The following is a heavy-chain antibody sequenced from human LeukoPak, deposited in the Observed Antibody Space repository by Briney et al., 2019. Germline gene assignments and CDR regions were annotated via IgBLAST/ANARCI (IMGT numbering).Heavy chain of an antibody. Sequence: TPSLTCAVSGGSICRAGYSWSSVRLPPGNGLECIGYVYHSGSTYYNPSLKSRVTISVDRSKNQFSLKLSSVTTADTAVYYCARASHYYDILAGLRRDAFDIWGEGTMVTVSS. CDR3: ARASHYYDILAGLRRDAFDI. CDR1: GGSICRAGYS. J-gene: IGHJ3*02. D-gene: IGHD3-9*01. CDR2: VYHSGST. V-gene: IGHV4-30-2*01.